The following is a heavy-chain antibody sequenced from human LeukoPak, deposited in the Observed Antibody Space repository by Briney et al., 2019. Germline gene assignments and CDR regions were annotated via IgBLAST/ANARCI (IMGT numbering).Heavy chain of an antibody. CDR3: ATNYTAVSAFDS. CDR1: GGSINSYY. V-gene: IGHV4-4*07. D-gene: IGHD6-19*01. J-gene: IGHJ4*02. CDR2: LQTSGST. Sequence: PAETLSLTCTVSGGSINSYYWNWIRQPAGKGLEWIGHLQTSGSTNYNPSLKSRVTMSIDTSKNQFSPTLYSVTAADTAVYYYATNYTAVSAFDSWGQGTLVTVSS.